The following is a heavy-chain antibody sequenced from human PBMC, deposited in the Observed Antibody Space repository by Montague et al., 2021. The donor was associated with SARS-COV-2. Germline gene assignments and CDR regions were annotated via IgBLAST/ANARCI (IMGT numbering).Heavy chain of an antibody. D-gene: IGHD2-21*01. CDR1: GGSINPYY. CDR3: ARGVYGAYFDY. V-gene: IGHV4-59*01. J-gene: IGHJ4*02. Sequence: SETLSLTCTVSGGSINPYYWSWVRQPPGKGLEWIAYIENSGRTEYKPSLQGRVAVSIDTSKSHFSLRLSSLTAADTAVYFCARGVYGAYFDYWGQGMLVTVPS. CDR2: IENSGRT.